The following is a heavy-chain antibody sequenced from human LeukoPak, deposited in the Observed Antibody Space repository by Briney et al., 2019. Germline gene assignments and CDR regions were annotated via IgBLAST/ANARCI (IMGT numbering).Heavy chain of an antibody. CDR1: GFTFSSYW. D-gene: IGHD6-13*01. CDR3: ARVDSSSHDAFDI. J-gene: IGHJ3*02. CDR2: IKQDGSEK. V-gene: IGHV3-7*01. Sequence: GGSLRLSCAASGFTFSSYWMSWVRQAPGKGLEWVANIKQDGSEKYYVDSVKGRFTISRDNAKNSLYLQMNSLRAEDTAVYYCARVDSSSHDAFDIWGQGTVVTVSS.